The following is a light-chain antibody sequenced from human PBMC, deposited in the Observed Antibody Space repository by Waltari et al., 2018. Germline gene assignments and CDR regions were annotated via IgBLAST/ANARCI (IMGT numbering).Light chain of an antibody. CDR1: QSVSSSS. J-gene: IGKJ3*01. CDR2: GAS. V-gene: IGKV3-20*01. Sequence: EIVLTQSPGTLSLSPGDRAILSCRASQSVSSSSLAWYQQRPGQPPRLLIYGASSRATGIPDSFSGSGSVTDFTLTISRLEPEDFAVYYCQQYGSSPRFTFGPGTKVDIK. CDR3: QQYGSSPRFT.